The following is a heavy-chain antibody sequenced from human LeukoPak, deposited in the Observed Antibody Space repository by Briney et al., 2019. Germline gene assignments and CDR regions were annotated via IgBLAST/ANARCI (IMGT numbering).Heavy chain of an antibody. D-gene: IGHD1-1*01. CDR2: IYYSGST. V-gene: IGHV4-39*07. J-gene: IGHJ4*02. CDR1: GGSISSSSYY. CDR3: ARVGNLEAWYFDY. Sequence: SETLSLTCTVSGGSISSSSYYWGWIRQPPGKGLEWIGSIYYSGSTYYNPSLKSRVTISVDTSKNQFSLKLSSVTAADTAVYYCARVGNLEAWYFDYWGQGTLVTVSS.